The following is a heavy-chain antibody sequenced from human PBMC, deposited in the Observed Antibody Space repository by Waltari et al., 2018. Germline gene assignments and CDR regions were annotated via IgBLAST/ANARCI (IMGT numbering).Heavy chain of an antibody. CDR3: ARAESGGMFDYYYGMDV. J-gene: IGHJ6*02. D-gene: IGHD2-15*01. V-gene: IGHV3-66*03. CDR2: IYSCGIT. CDR1: GFTGNAHY. Sequence: ELQLVESGRGLIQHGGSLRVCCAASGFTGNAHYLRGVRQALGKGLEWISVIYSCGITYTADSVKCRFTISRDSYRNTLSLQMISLRAEDTAVYYCARAESGGMFDYYYGMDVWGQGTTVTVSS.